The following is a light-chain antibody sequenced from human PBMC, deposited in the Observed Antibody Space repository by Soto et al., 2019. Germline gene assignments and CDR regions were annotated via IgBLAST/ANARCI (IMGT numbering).Light chain of an antibody. CDR1: QRVSGGH. Sequence: EIVLTQSPGTLYLSPGERATLSCRASQRVSGGHLAWYQQKPGQAPRLLIYGISSRATGTPDRFSGSGSGTDFTLTISRLEPEDFAVYSCQYYDYPPTFGQGTRLEIK. CDR3: QYYDYPPT. V-gene: IGKV3-20*01. CDR2: GIS. J-gene: IGKJ5*01.